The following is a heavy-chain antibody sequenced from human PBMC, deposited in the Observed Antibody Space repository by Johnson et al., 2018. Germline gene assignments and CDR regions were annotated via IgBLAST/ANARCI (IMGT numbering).Heavy chain of an antibody. CDR2: LNPSGGST. J-gene: IGHJ6*02. V-gene: IGHV1-46*01. CDR1: GGTFSSYT. CDR3: VRERGAVVHRLDYYYYGMDV. D-gene: IGHD1-26*01. Sequence: QVQLVQSGAEVKKPGSSVKVSCKASGGTFSSYTISWVRQAPGQGLEWMGLLNPSGGSTSYAQTFQGRVTMTRAPATSTVDMELSSRRSEETAVYYCVRERGAVVHRLDYYYYGMDVWGQGTTVTVSS.